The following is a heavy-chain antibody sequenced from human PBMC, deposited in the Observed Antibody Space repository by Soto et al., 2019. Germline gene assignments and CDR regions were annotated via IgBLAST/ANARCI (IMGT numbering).Heavy chain of an antibody. Sequence: QVQLVESGGGVVQPGRSLRLSCAASGFTFRNYVMQWVRQAPGKGLEWVAVVWDDGSNKSYADSVKGRFTVSRDNSKHTLFLQMNTLGAEDTAVYYCVRDDIGGFDYWGQGTLVTVSS. D-gene: IGHD3-10*01. CDR3: VRDDIGGFDY. CDR2: VWDDGSNK. J-gene: IGHJ4*02. V-gene: IGHV3-33*01. CDR1: GFTFRNYV.